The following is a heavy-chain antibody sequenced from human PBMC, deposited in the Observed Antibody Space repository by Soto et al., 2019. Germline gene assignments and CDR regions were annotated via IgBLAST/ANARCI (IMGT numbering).Heavy chain of an antibody. V-gene: IGHV3-9*01. CDR2: ISWNSGSI. CDR3: ALIGGGYFRSLEGAEPEGDAFDI. J-gene: IGHJ3*02. CDR1: GFTFDDYA. D-gene: IGHD1-1*01. Sequence: GGSLRLSCAASGFTFDDYAMHWVRQAPGKGLEWVSGISWNSGSIGYADSVKGRFTISRDNAKNSLYLQMNSLRAEDTALYYCALIGGGYFRSLEGAEPEGDAFDIWGQGTMVTVSS.